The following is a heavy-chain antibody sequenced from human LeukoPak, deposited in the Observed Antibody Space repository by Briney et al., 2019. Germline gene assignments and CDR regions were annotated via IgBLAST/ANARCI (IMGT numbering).Heavy chain of an antibody. CDR2: IDSGGST. CDR1: GFTVSSNY. Sequence: GSLRLSCAASGFTVSSNYMSWVRQAPGKGLEGVSVIDSGGSTYYADSVKGRFTISRDNSKNTLYLQMNSLRAEDTAVYYCARTVRGDAFDIWGQGTMVTVSS. V-gene: IGHV3-53*01. D-gene: IGHD3-10*01. CDR3: ARTVRGDAFDI. J-gene: IGHJ3*02.